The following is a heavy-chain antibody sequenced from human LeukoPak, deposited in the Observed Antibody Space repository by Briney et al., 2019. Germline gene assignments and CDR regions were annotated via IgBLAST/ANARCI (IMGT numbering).Heavy chain of an antibody. CDR1: GFTLSSYW. CDR3: ARAPSEIGGYYPEYFRH. CDR2: IKSDGRT. D-gene: IGHD3-22*01. J-gene: IGHJ1*01. Sequence: GGSLRLSCAASGFTLSSYWMHWVRQAPGQGLGWVSRIKSDGRTNYADSVKGRFTISRDNAKNTVSLQMNSLRAEDTGVYYCARAPSEIGGYYPEYFRHWGQGTLVIVSS. V-gene: IGHV3-74*01.